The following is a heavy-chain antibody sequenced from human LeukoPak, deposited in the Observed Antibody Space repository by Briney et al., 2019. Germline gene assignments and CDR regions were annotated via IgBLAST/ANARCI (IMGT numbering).Heavy chain of an antibody. CDR1: GYTFTSYD. CDR3: ARDRSTRNLYYYGMDV. V-gene: IGHV1-8*01. J-gene: IGHJ6*02. Sequence: ASVKVSCKASGYTFTSYDINWVRQATGQGLEWMGWMNPSSGNTGYAQKFQGRVTMTRNTSISTAYMELSSLRSEDTAVYYCARDRSTRNLYYYGMDVWGQGTTVTVSS. D-gene: IGHD3-16*02. CDR2: MNPSSGNT.